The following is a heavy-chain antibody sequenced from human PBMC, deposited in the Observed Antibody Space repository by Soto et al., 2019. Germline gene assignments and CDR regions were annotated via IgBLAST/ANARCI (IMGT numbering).Heavy chain of an antibody. V-gene: IGHV4-30-4*01. CDR2: IYYSGTT. Sequence: SETLSLTCTVSGGSITSGDYYWSWVRQPPGKGLEWIGYIYYSGTTYYNPSLKSRVTISVDTSTNQFSLKLNSVTAADTAVYFCARVPHYYDSSGHFRDSWGQVTMVT. D-gene: IGHD3-22*01. J-gene: IGHJ4*02. CDR1: GGSITSGDYY. CDR3: ARVPHYYDSSGHFRDS.